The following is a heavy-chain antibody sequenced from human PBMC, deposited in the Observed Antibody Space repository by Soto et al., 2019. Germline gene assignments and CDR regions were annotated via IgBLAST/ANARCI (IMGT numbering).Heavy chain of an antibody. Sequence: GGSLRLSCAASGFTVSSNYMSWVRQAPGKGLEWVSVIYSGGSTYYADSVKGRFTISRDNSKNTLYLQMNSLRAEDTAVYYCARAVTYSSGWLFDYWGQGTLVTVSS. CDR3: ARAVTYSSGWLFDY. V-gene: IGHV3-66*01. CDR1: GFTVSSNY. J-gene: IGHJ4*02. D-gene: IGHD6-19*01. CDR2: IYSGGST.